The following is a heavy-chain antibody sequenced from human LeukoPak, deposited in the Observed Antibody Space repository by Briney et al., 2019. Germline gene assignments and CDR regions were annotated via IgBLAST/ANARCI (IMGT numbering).Heavy chain of an antibody. Sequence: SETLSLTCTVSGGSISTYFWSWIRQPPGKGLEWIGYVYYSGSANYNPSLKSRATILVDTSKNQFSLKLSSVTAADTAVYYCARLVSSDYYDSSGYTGEDYWGQGTLVTVSS. V-gene: IGHV4-59*08. CDR1: GGSISTYF. CDR2: VYYSGSA. D-gene: IGHD3-22*01. J-gene: IGHJ4*02. CDR3: ARLVSSDYYDSSGYTGEDY.